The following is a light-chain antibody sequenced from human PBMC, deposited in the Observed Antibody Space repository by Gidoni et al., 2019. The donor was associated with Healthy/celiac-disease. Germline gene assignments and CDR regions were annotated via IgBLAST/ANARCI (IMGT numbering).Light chain of an antibody. CDR1: QSIIIW. CDR3: QQYNRYWT. CDR2: KAS. Sequence: DIQMTQSPSNLSPSVGDRVTITCRASQSIIIWLAWYQQKPGKAPKLLIYKASSLESGVPSRFSGSGSGTEFTLTISSLQPDDFATYYCQQYNRYWTFGQGTKVEI. J-gene: IGKJ1*01. V-gene: IGKV1-5*03.